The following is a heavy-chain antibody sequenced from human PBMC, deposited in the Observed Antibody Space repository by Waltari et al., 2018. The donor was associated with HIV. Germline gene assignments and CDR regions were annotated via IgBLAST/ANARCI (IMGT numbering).Heavy chain of an antibody. D-gene: IGHD3-3*01. Sequence: QVRLQESGPGLVKPSQTLSLTCTVSGGSISSGTYFWSWIRQPPGKGLEWIGYIYHSGDSYHNPSLKSRVTISMDTSKKQFSLRLSSVTAADTAVYYCARGGDFWCGFPVWGQGTTVTISS. V-gene: IGHV4-30-4*01. J-gene: IGHJ6*02. CDR2: IYHSGDS. CDR3: ARGGDFWCGFPV. CDR1: GGSISSGTYF.